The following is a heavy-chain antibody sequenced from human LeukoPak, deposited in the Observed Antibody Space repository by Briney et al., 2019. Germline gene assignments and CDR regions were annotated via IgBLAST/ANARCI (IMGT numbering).Heavy chain of an antibody. V-gene: IGHV3-48*02. Sequence: PGGSLRLSCAASGFTFSSYSMNWVRQAPGKGLEWVSYISSSSTIYYADSVKGRFTIPRDNAKNSLYLQMNSLRDEDTAVYYCARVTIFAYWGQGTLVTVSS. D-gene: IGHD3-3*01. CDR1: GFTFSSYS. CDR2: ISSSSTI. J-gene: IGHJ4*02. CDR3: ARVTIFAY.